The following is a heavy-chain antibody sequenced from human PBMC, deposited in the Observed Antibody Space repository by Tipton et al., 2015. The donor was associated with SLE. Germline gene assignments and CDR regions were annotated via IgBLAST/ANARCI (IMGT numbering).Heavy chain of an antibody. CDR1: GFTVSSNY. CDR3: ARHYGDYSWYFDY. Sequence: SLRLSCAASGFTVSSNYMSWVRQAPGEGLEWVSVIYSGGSTYYADSVKGRFTISRDNSKNTLYLQMNSLRAEDTAVYYCARHYGDYSWYFDYWGQGTLVTVSS. J-gene: IGHJ4*02. CDR2: IYSGGST. V-gene: IGHV3-66*02. D-gene: IGHD4-17*01.